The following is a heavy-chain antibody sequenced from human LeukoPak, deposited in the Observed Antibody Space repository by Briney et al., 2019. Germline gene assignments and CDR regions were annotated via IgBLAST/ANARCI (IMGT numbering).Heavy chain of an antibody. CDR2: IYPGDSNI. D-gene: IGHD6-13*01. J-gene: IGHJ4*02. CDR1: GYSFTNYW. Sequence: PGESLKISCRGSGYSFTNYWIGWVRQMPGKGLEWMGIIYPGDSNIRYSPSFQGQVTLSADKTITTAYLQWSSLKASDTAMYYCARLAVSSIWSVYFDHWGQGTLVTVSS. CDR3: ARLAVSSIWSVYFDH. V-gene: IGHV5-51*01.